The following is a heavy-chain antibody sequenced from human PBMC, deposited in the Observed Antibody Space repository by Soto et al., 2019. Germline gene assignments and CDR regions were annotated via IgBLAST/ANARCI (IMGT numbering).Heavy chain of an antibody. CDR1: GDSVSSYSAA. D-gene: IGHD6-13*01. Sequence: PSQTLSLTCAISGDSVSSYSAAWNWIRQTPSRGLEWLGRTYYRSKWYNDYAVSVKSRITINPDTSKNQFSLQLNSVTPEDTAVYYCARVMVGKAAATVGSWFDPWGQGTLVTVSS. CDR3: ARVMVGKAAATVGSWFDP. CDR2: TYYRSKWYN. J-gene: IGHJ5*02. V-gene: IGHV6-1*01.